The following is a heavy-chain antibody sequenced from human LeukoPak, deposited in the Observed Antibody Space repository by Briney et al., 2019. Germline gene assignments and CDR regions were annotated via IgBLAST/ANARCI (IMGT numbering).Heavy chain of an antibody. V-gene: IGHV4-59*01. J-gene: IGHJ4*02. D-gene: IGHD6-19*01. CDR3: ARGAGWYHY. CDR2: IYYSGST. Sequence: SETLSLTCTVSGGSISSDYWSWLRQPPGKGPEWIGYIYYSGSTNYNPSLKSRVTISVDTSKNQFSLKLNSVTAADTAVYYCARGAGWYHYWGQGTLVTVSS. CDR1: GGSISSDY.